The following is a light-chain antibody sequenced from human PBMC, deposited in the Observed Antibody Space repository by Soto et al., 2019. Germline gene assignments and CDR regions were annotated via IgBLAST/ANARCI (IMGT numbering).Light chain of an antibody. CDR2: GAS. CDR1: QSISSK. Sequence: EIKMAKSPDTLSVSPWERATLSCRASQSISSKLAWYQQRPGQAPRLPIYGASTRATGVPVRFRGGGSGTEFTLTISGLQSEDVAVYGCQQYDKWPPTFGGGTKVDIK. CDR3: QQYDKWPPT. V-gene: IGKV3-15*01. J-gene: IGKJ4*01.